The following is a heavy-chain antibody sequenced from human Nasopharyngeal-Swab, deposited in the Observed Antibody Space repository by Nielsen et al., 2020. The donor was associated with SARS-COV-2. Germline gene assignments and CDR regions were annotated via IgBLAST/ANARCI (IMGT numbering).Heavy chain of an antibody. CDR2: ISAYNGNT. Sequence: ASVKVSCKASGYTFTSYGISWVRQAPGQGLEWMGWISAYNGNTNYAQKLQGRVTMTTDTSTSTAYMELRSLRSDDTAVYYCARRVTNYGLSDYLYGYYYYGMDVWGQGTTVTVSS. CDR1: GYTFTSYG. CDR3: ARRVTNYGLSDYLYGYYYYGMDV. V-gene: IGHV1-18*04. J-gene: IGHJ6*02. D-gene: IGHD3-10*01.